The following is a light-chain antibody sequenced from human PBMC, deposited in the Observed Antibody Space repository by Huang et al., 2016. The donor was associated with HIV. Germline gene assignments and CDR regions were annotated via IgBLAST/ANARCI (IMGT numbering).Light chain of an antibody. CDR3: QQSDSTPYT. V-gene: IGKV1-39*01. Sequence: DIQMTQSPSSLSASVGDRVTISCRSRQSFSSSLNWYQQRPGKAPKLLIYAASSLQSGVPSRFSGSGSGTDFSLTINSLQPEDFATYYCQQSDSTPYTFGQGTKLEIK. CDR1: QSFSSS. J-gene: IGKJ2*01. CDR2: AAS.